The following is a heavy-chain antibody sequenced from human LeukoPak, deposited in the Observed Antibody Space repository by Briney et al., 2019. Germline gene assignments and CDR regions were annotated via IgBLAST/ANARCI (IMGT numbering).Heavy chain of an antibody. V-gene: IGHV1-2*02. D-gene: IGHD3-22*01. CDR2: INPNSGAT. Sequence: XWVRQAPGQGRECMGWINPNSGATTYAQKFQGRVTMTRTTSITTAYMELSSLRSDDTAVYYCASQHYDSSGCLDYWGQGTLVTVSS. CDR3: ASQHYDSSGCLDY. J-gene: IGHJ4*02.